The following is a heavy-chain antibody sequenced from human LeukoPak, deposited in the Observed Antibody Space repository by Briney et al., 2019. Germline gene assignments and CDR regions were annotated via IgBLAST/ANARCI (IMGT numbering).Heavy chain of an antibody. V-gene: IGHV3-23*01. CDR3: ANGTGASATWRYMDV. Sequence: QRGGSLRLSCAASGFTFSNYAMSWVRQAPGKGLEWVSAISGSGGSTYYADSVKGRFTISRDNSKNTLYLQMNSLRVEDTAVYYCANGTGASATWRYMDVWGKGTTVTVSS. J-gene: IGHJ6*03. CDR2: ISGSGGST. D-gene: IGHD6-13*01. CDR1: GFTFSNYA.